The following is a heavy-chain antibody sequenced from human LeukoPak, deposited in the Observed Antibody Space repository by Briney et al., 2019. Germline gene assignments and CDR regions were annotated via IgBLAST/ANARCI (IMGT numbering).Heavy chain of an antibody. CDR1: GFTFSIYG. J-gene: IGHJ6*03. CDR3: SKGGDVDSAMVHYYYYYYMDV. D-gene: IGHD5-18*01. CDR2: ISGSGGST. V-gene: IGHV3-23*01. Sequence: GGSLRLSCAASGFTFSIYGMSWVRQAPGKGLEWVSFISGSGGSTFYADSVKGRFTISRDNSQNTLYLQMNSLRAEATAVYYCSKGGDVDSAMVHYYYYYYMDVWGKGTTVTVSS.